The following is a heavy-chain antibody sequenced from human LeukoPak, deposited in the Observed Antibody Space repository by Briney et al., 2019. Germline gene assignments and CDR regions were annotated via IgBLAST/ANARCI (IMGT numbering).Heavy chain of an antibody. CDR1: GFTFSSYG. D-gene: IGHD1-26*01. V-gene: IGHV3-23*01. CDR3: ARDPYSGSYGDSYYYYMDV. CDR2: ISGSGGST. Sequence: GGTLRLSCAASGFTFSSYGMSWVRQAPGKGLEWVSAISGSGGSTYYADSVKGRFTISRDNSKNTLYLQMNSLRAEDTAIYYCARDPYSGSYGDSYYYYMDVWGKGTTVTISS. J-gene: IGHJ6*03.